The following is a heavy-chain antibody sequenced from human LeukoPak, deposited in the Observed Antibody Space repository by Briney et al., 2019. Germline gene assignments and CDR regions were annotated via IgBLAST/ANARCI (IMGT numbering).Heavy chain of an antibody. Sequence: GGSLRLSCAASGFTFSSFWMSWVHQAPGKGLEWVANIKQDGSEKYYVDSVKGRFTISRDNAKNSLYLQLNSLRAEDTAVYYCTREGITAAADYWGQGTLVTVSS. CDR2: IKQDGSEK. D-gene: IGHD6-13*01. V-gene: IGHV3-7*01. J-gene: IGHJ4*02. CDR3: TREGITAAADY. CDR1: GFTFSSFW.